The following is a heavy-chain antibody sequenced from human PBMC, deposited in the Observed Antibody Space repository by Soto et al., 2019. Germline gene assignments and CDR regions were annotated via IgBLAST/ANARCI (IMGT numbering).Heavy chain of an antibody. CDR3: VRGLRYSGMDV. V-gene: IGHV4-34*01. CDR2: IDHSGST. D-gene: IGHD2-15*01. CDR1: GGSFSAYY. J-gene: IGHJ6*02. Sequence: QVQLQQWGAGLLKPSETLSLTCAVNGGSFSAYYWTGIRQPPGRGLEWIGEIDHSGSTNYNPSLESRVTISIDTAKNRFSLNVTSVTAADTAVYYCVRGLRYSGMDVWGQGTTVTVS.